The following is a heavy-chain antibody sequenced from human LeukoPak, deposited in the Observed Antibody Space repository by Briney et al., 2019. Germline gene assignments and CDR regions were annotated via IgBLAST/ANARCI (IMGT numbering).Heavy chain of an antibody. CDR2: ISGSGGST. CDR3: AKDFPYYYGSGLRALDY. CDR1: GFTFSSYA. D-gene: IGHD3-10*01. J-gene: IGHJ4*02. Sequence: GGSLRLSCAASGFTFSSYAMSWVRQAPGKGLEWVSAISGSGGSTYYADSVKGRFTISRDNSKNTLYLQMNSLRAEDTAVYYCAKDFPYYYGSGLRALDYWGQGTLVTVSS. V-gene: IGHV3-23*01.